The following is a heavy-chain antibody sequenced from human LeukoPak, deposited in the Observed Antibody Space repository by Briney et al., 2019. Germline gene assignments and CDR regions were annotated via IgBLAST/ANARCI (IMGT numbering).Heavy chain of an antibody. D-gene: IGHD6-19*01. CDR3: ARFRAVAGNDY. CDR2: IYSGGST. V-gene: IGHV3-66*01. J-gene: IGHJ4*02. Sequence: PGGSLRLSCAASEFSVGSNYMTWVRQAPGKGLEWVSLIYSGGSTYYADSVKGRFTISRDNSKNTLYLQMNSLRAEDTAVYYCARFRAVAGNDYWGQGTLVTVSS. CDR1: EFSVGSNY.